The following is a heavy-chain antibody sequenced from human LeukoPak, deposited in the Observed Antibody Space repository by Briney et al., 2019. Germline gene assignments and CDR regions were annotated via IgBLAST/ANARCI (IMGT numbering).Heavy chain of an antibody. CDR2: IYYSGST. CDR3: ARHGIAVAGSSYFDL. V-gene: IGHV4-39*01. D-gene: IGHD6-19*01. J-gene: IGHJ2*01. Sequence: SETLSLTCTVSGGSVSSSSYYWGWIRQPPGKGLEWIGSIYYSGSTYYNPSLKSRVTISVDTSKNQFSLKLSSVTAADTAVYYCARHGIAVAGSSYFDLWGRGTLVTVSS. CDR1: GGSVSSSSYY.